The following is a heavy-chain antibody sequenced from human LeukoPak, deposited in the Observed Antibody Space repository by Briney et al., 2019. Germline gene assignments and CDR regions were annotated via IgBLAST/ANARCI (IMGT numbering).Heavy chain of an antibody. Sequence: GGSLRLSCAASGFTFSSYAMSWVRQAPGKGLEWVSAISGSGGSTYYADSVKGRFTISRDNSKNTLYLQMNSLRAEDTAVYYCAKDLIAVAGTQHYFDYLGQGTLVTDSS. CDR3: AKDLIAVAGTQHYFDY. J-gene: IGHJ4*02. CDR2: ISGSGGST. D-gene: IGHD6-19*01. CDR1: GFTFSSYA. V-gene: IGHV3-23*01.